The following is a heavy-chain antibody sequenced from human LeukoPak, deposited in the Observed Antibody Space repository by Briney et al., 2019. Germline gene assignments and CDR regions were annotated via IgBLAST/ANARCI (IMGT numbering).Heavy chain of an antibody. J-gene: IGHJ2*01. CDR2: ISGSGGST. CDR1: GFTFSNYD. CDR3: AKRRETTVTSGRSFDL. V-gene: IGHV3-23*01. D-gene: IGHD4-17*01. Sequence: GGSLRLSCAASGFTFSNYDMCWVRQAPGKGLEWVSAISGSGGSTAYADSVKGRFTISRDNSRNTVYVQMNSLSAEDTALYYSAKRRETTVTSGRSFDLWGRGTLVTVSS.